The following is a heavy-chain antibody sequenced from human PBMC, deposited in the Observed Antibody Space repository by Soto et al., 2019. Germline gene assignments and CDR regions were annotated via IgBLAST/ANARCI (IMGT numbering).Heavy chain of an antibody. CDR1: GFTFSSYG. CDR2: IWYDGSNK. J-gene: IGHJ4*02. V-gene: IGHV3-33*01. CDR3: ARERYGGNSGGFDY. Sequence: QVQLVESGGGVVQPGRSLRLSCAASGFTFSSYGMHWVRQAPGKGLEWVAVIWYDGSNKYYADSVKGRFTISRDNSKNTLYLQMNSQRAEDTAVYYCARERYGGNSGGFDYWGQGTLVTVSS. D-gene: IGHD2-21*02.